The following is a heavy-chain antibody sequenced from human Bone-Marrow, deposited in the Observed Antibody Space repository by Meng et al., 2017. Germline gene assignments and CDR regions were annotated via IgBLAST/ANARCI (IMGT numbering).Heavy chain of an antibody. J-gene: IGHJ5*02. V-gene: IGHV4-30-2*01. CDR1: GGSFSSGGYS. CDR2: IYHSGTT. D-gene: IGHD3-10*01. CDR3: ARDLPYASGAGGFDP. Sequence: QLQLQESGSGLVKPSQTLSLTCAASGGSFSSGGYSWSWIRQPPGKGLEWIGYIYHSGTTYYNPSLKSRVTISVARSKNQFSLKLTSVTAADTAVYYCARDLPYASGAGGFDPWGQGTLVTVSS.